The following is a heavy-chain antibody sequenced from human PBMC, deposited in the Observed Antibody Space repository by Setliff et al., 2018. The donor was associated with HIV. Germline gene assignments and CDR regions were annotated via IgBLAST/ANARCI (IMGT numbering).Heavy chain of an antibody. Sequence: GGSLRLSCAGSGFTFSNAWMSWIRQAPGKGLEWVARLKSNAEGGTADYAAPVRRRFTISRDDSKNTLYLLMNSLKVEDTAVYYCAKDPRAAVATICDYWGQGTLVTVYS. J-gene: IGHJ4*02. CDR2: LKSNAEGGTA. D-gene: IGHD5-12*01. V-gene: IGHV3-15*01. CDR1: GFTFSNAW. CDR3: AKDPRAAVATICDY.